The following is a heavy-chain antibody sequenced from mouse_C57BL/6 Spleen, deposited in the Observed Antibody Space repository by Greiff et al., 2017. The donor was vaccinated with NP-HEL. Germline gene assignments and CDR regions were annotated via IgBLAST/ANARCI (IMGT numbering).Heavy chain of an antibody. CDR1: GYTFTSYW. V-gene: IGHV1-69*01. CDR2: IDPSDSYT. J-gene: IGHJ2*01. Sequence: QVQLQQPGAELVMPGASVKLSCKASGYTFTSYWMHWVKQRPGQGLEWIGEIDPSDSYTNYNQKFKGKSTLTVDKSSSTAYMQLSSLTSEDSAVYYCASTAQASFDDWGQGTTLTVSS. CDR3: ASTAQASFDD. D-gene: IGHD3-2*02.